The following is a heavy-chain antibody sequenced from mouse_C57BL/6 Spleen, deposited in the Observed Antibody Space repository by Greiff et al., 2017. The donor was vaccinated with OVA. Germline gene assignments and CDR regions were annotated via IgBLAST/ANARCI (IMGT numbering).Heavy chain of an antibody. Sequence: EVQLQQSGAELVRPGASVKLSCTASGFNIKDYYMHWVKQRPEQGLEWIGRIDPEDGDTEYAPKFQGKATMTADTSSNAAYLQLSSLTSEDTAVYYCTTGYGSSMAMDYWGQGTSVTVSS. J-gene: IGHJ4*01. CDR1: GFNIKDYY. CDR2: IDPEDGDT. V-gene: IGHV14-1*01. D-gene: IGHD1-1*01. CDR3: TTGYGSSMAMDY.